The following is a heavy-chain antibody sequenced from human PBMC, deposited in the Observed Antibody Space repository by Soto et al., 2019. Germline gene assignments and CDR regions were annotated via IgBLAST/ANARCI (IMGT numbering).Heavy chain of an antibody. D-gene: IGHD3-16*01. CDR3: ARHNGPLYVGYYYDMDV. CDR2: IYYSGYT. V-gene: IGHV4-39*01. CDR1: GGSISSSSYY. Sequence: QLQLQESGPGLVKPSETLSLTCTVSGGSISSSSYYWGWIRQPPGKGLEWIGSIYYSGYTYYNPSLKIRVTLSVDTSKNQFSLKLSSVTAADTAVYYCARHNGPLYVGYYYDMDVWGQGTTVTVSS. J-gene: IGHJ6*02.